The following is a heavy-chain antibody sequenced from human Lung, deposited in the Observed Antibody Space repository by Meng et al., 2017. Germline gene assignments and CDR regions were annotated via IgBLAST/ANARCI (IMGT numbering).Heavy chain of an antibody. CDR3: ARGDYDGLAY. V-gene: IGHV4-39*01. D-gene: IGHD4-17*01. J-gene: IGHJ4*02. CDR2: IGHSGVT. CDR1: GGSISTSGYY. Sequence: QPQLQESGPGLGKPSEALSLTCGVSGGSISTSGYYWGWIRQPPGKGLEGIGSIGHSGVTYYTPSLRSRVTVSIDTSKNQFFLEVTSVTAADTAVYYCARGDYDGLAYWGQGTLVTVSS.